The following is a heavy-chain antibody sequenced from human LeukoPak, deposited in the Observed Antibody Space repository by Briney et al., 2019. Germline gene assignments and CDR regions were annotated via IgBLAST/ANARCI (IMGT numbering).Heavy chain of an antibody. CDR3: VKGFSRGAFDI. Sequence: GGSLRLSCAVSGFTVTNYYMSWVRQAPGKGLEWVSVTDSGENTYYADSVKGRFTISSDNSKNTLYLQMNSLRAEDTAVYNCVKGFSRGAFDIWGQGTMVTVSS. CDR2: TDSGENT. CDR1: GFTVTNYY. J-gene: IGHJ3*02. V-gene: IGHV3-66*01.